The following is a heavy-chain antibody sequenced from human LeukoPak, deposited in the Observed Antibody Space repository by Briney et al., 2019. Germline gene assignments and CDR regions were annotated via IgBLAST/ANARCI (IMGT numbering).Heavy chain of an antibody. J-gene: IGHJ5*02. V-gene: IGHV3-7*01. CDR1: GFTFSSYW. Sequence: GGSLRLSCAASGFTFSSYWMSWVRQAPGKGLEWVANIKQDGSEKYYVDSVEGRFTISRDNAKNSLYLQMNSLRAEDTAVYYCARENLEHRYQLLSYWFDPWGQGTLVTVSS. CDR2: IKQDGSEK. D-gene: IGHD2-2*01. CDR3: ARENLEHRYQLLSYWFDP.